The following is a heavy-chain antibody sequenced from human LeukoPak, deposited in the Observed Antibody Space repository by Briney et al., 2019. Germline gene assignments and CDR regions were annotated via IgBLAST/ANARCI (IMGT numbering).Heavy chain of an antibody. CDR1: GESFSGYY. CDR3: ARGSVVITLYYYYYYMDV. Sequence: SETLSLTCAVYGESFSGYYWSWIRQPPGKGLECIGEIDQSGSTSHNPSLKSRVTISVDTSNNQFSLKLTSVTAADTAVYYCARGSVVITLYYYYYYMDVWGKGTTITVSS. D-gene: IGHD4-23*01. CDR2: IDQSGST. J-gene: IGHJ6*03. V-gene: IGHV4-34*01.